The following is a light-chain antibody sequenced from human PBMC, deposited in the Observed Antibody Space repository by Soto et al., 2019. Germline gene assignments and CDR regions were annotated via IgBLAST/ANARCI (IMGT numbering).Light chain of an antibody. CDR2: EVN. CDR1: SSDVGSHNY. CDR3: SSYTTNNTVV. J-gene: IGLJ2*01. V-gene: IGLV2-14*01. Sequence: QSVLTQPASVSESPGQSISFSCSGTSSDVGSHNYVSWYQQHPGKAPKLIIFEVNNRPSGVSHRFSGSKSGNTASLTISGLQAEDEADYYCSSYTTNNTVVFGGGTTLTVL.